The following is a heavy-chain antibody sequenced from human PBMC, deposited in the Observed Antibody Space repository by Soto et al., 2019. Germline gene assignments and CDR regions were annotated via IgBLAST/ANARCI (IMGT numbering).Heavy chain of an antibody. J-gene: IGHJ5*02. CDR1: GYTFTSNY. V-gene: IGHV1-46*01. CDR2: INPGDGST. D-gene: IGHD1-7*01. Sequence: ASVKVSCKASGYTFTSNYMHWVRQAPGQGLEWMGIINPGDGSTNYAQRFQGRVTMTRDTSTSTVYMELSSLRSEDTAVYYCARGRTITATTIWFDPWGQGTLVTVSS. CDR3: ARGRTITATTIWFDP.